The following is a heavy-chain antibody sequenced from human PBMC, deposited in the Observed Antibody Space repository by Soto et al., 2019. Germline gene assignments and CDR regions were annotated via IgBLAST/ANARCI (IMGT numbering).Heavy chain of an antibody. CDR3: ARDLRAAGRPGMDV. CDR1: GGTSATNP. Sequence: QVQLVQSGAEVKKPGSSVKVSCKPSGGTSATNPLGGGEQAPGQGLEWMGGIIPIFGTANYAQNFQGRVTITADESTSTAYMELSSLRSEDTAVYYCARDLRAAGRPGMDVWGQGTTVTVSS. J-gene: IGHJ6*02. CDR2: IIPIFGTA. V-gene: IGHV1-69*01. D-gene: IGHD6-13*01.